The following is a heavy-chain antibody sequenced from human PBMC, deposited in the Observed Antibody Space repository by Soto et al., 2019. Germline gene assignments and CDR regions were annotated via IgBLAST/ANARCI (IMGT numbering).Heavy chain of an antibody. V-gene: IGHV1-18*01. J-gene: IGHJ3*02. CDR1: GYTFTSYG. CDR3: ARYCSGGSCDSNTAFDI. Sequence: ASVKVSCKASGYTFTSYGITWLRQAPGQGLEYMGWISAYNGNTNYAQKLQGRVTMTADTSTNTAYMELRSLRSDDTAVYYCARYCSGGSCDSNTAFDIWGQGTMVTVSS. CDR2: ISAYNGNT. D-gene: IGHD2-15*01.